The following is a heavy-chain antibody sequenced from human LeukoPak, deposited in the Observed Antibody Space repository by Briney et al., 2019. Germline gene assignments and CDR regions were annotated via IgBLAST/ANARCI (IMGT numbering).Heavy chain of an antibody. CDR3: ARGGGPATVTTPFDP. J-gene: IGHJ5*02. CDR2: IYYSGST. Sequence: ASQTLSLTCTVSGGSISSGGYYWSWIRQHPGKGLEWIGYIYYSGSTYYNPSLKSRVTISVDTSKNQFSLKLSSVTAADTAVYYCARGGGPATVTTPFDPWGQGTLVTVSS. V-gene: IGHV4-31*03. D-gene: IGHD4-11*01. CDR1: GGSISSGGYY.